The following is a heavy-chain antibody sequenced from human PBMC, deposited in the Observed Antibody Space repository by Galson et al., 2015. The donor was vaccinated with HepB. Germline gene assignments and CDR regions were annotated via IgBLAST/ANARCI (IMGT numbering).Heavy chain of an antibody. CDR3: ANVLLWFGELSNDAFDI. CDR1: GFTFSSYA. V-gene: IGHV3-30*04. Sequence: SLRLSCAASGFTFSSYAMHWVRQAPGKGLEWVAVISYDGSNKYYADSVKGRFTISRDNSKNTLYPQMNSLRAEDTAVYYCANVLLWFGELSNDAFDIWGQGTMVTVSS. D-gene: IGHD3-10*01. CDR2: ISYDGSNK. J-gene: IGHJ3*02.